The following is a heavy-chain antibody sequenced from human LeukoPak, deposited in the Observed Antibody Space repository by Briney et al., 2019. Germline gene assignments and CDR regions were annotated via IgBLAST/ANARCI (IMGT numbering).Heavy chain of an antibody. J-gene: IGHJ4*02. CDR1: GGSISSYY. D-gene: IGHD3-16*01. Sequence: SETLSLTCTVSGGSISSYYWSWIRQPAGKGLEWIGRIYTSGSTNYNPPLKSRVTISADTSKNHFSLKLNSVTTADTAVYYCTRGAGWLIDYWGQGILVTVSS. CDR3: TRGAGWLIDY. CDR2: IYTSGST. V-gene: IGHV4-4*07.